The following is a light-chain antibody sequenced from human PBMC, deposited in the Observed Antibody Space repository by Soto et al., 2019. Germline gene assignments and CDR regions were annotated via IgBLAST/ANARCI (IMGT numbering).Light chain of an antibody. Sequence: QSALTQPASVSGSPGQSITVSCTGTSSDIGGSTYVSWYQQHPGKAPRLIIYEVNKRPSGVPDRFSGSKSGNTASLTVSGLQAEDEADYYCSSYGGSNNLVFGGGTKLTVL. V-gene: IGLV2-8*01. J-gene: IGLJ2*01. CDR3: SSYGGSNNLV. CDR2: EVN. CDR1: SSDIGGSTY.